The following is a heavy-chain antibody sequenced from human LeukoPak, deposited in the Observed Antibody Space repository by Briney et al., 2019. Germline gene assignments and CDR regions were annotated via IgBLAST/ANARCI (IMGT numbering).Heavy chain of an antibody. J-gene: IGHJ4*02. Sequence: AGGSLRLSCAASGFTFSRCGMHWVRQAPGKGLEWVAFIRYDGSNTYHADSVKGRFTISRDNSKNTLYLQMNSLRPEDTAVYYCARNYGSGTFFTYWGQGTLVTVSS. CDR2: IRYDGSNT. V-gene: IGHV3-30*02. D-gene: IGHD3-10*01. CDR3: ARNYGSGTFFTY. CDR1: GFTFSRCG.